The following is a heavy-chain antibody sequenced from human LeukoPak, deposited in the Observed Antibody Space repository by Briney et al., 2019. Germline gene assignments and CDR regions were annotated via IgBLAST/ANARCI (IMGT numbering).Heavy chain of an antibody. CDR1: GYTFTGYY. J-gene: IGHJ3*02. Sequence: GASVKVSCKASGYTFTGYYMHWVRQAPGQGLEWMGWINPNSGGTNYAQKFQGRVTMTRDTSISTAYMELSSLRSEDTAVYYCAGRGYSYGSNAFDIWGQGTMVTVSS. CDR3: AGRGYSYGSNAFDI. CDR2: INPNSGGT. V-gene: IGHV1-2*02. D-gene: IGHD5-18*01.